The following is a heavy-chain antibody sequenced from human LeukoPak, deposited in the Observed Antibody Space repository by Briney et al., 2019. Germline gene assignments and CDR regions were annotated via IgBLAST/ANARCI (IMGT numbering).Heavy chain of an antibody. J-gene: IGHJ6*02. D-gene: IGHD1-26*01. CDR2: IYYSGST. V-gene: IGHV4-59*01. CDR3: ARVGGTNYYYYGMDV. Sequence: SETLSLTCTVSGGSISNYYWSWIRQPPGKGLEWIGYIYYSGSTNYNPSLKSRVTISADTSKNQFSLKLSSVTAADTAVYYCARVGGTNYYYYGMDVWGQGTTVTVSS. CDR1: GGSISNYY.